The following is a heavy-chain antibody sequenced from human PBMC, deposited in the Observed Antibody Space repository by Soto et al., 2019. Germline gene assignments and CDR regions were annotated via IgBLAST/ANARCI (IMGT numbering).Heavy chain of an antibody. CDR3: ARDMRHDYASGRLDY. Sequence: QVELVESGGGVVQPGASLRLSCVASGFTFSDYPLHWVRQAPGKGLEWVAVISYDGNDKSYPDSVKGRFTISRDNSKSTVYLQMNSLRADDMAVYHCARDMRHDYASGRLDYLGQGTLVTVSS. J-gene: IGHJ4*02. CDR1: GFTFSDYP. V-gene: IGHV3-30-3*01. CDR2: ISYDGNDK. D-gene: IGHD3-10*01.